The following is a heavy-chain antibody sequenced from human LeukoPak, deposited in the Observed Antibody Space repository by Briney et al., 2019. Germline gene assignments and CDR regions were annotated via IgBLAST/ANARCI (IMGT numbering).Heavy chain of an antibody. CDR3: ARGLAAPKGLGIEY. CDR1: GYTFTSYY. J-gene: IGHJ4*02. D-gene: IGHD3-16*01. V-gene: IGHV1-46*01. Sequence: ASVKVSFKASGYTFTSYYMHWVRQAPGQGLEWMGIINPSGGSTSYAKKFRGRVTMTRDMSTSTVYMELSSLRSEDTAVYYCARGLAAPKGLGIEYWGQGTLVTVSS. CDR2: INPSGGST.